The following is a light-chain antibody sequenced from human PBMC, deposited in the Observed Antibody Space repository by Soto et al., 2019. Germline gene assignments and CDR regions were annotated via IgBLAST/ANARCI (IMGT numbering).Light chain of an antibody. CDR2: GAS. J-gene: IGKJ4*02. V-gene: IGKV3-20*01. CDR3: VQECMPHR. CDR1: QSVSSSY. Sequence: EIALTQNKDTLSLSPGERATLSCRASQSVSSSYLAWYQQKPGQSPRLLIYGASSRATGIPDRFSGSGSGPDFTLTFFFLAAEGIAVCSWVQECMPHRFG.